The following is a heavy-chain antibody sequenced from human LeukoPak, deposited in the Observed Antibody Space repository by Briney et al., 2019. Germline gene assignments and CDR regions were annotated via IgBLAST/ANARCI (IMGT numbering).Heavy chain of an antibody. Sequence: ASVQVSCMASGGTFRRYAISWVRQAPGQGLEWTGGNIPIFGTANYGQKFQSRVTITTDESTSTAYMDLSSLRSEDTAVYYCAVVPAAIHRDYYNYMDGCGKGSTVTVSS. V-gene: IGHV1-69*05. CDR3: AVVPAAIHRDYYNYMDG. D-gene: IGHD2-2*02. J-gene: IGHJ6*03. CDR2: NIPIFGTA. CDR1: GGTFRRYA.